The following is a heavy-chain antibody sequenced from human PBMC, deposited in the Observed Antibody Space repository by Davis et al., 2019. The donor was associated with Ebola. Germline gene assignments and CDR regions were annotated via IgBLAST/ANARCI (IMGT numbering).Heavy chain of an antibody. D-gene: IGHD6-19*01. J-gene: IGHJ4*02. CDR3: AKDLGCNSDWYGYYWDY. CDR1: GFALSGFS. Sequence: GESLKISCEASGFALSGFSMSWVRQAPGKGLEWVSSISNSGYYIYYADSVKGRFTISRDNSKNTLYLQMNSLRAEDTAVYYCAKDLGCNSDWYGYYWDYWGQGTLVTVSS. CDR2: ISNSGYYI. V-gene: IGHV3-21*04.